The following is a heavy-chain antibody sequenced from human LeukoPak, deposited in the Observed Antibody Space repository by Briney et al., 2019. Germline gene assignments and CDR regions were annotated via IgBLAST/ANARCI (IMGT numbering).Heavy chain of an antibody. CDR1: GFTFSSYG. CDR3: AKDRLAVAVYYFDY. J-gene: IGHJ4*02. D-gene: IGHD6-19*01. Sequence: GGSLRLSCAASGFTFSSYGMHWVRQAPGKGLERVAVIWYDGSNKYYADSVKGRFTISRDNSKNTLYLQMNSLRAEDTAVYYCAKDRLAVAVYYFDYWGQGTLVTVSS. V-gene: IGHV3-33*06. CDR2: IWYDGSNK.